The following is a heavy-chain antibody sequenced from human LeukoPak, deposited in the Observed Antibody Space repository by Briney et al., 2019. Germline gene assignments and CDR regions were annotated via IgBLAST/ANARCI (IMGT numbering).Heavy chain of an antibody. CDR2: ISSSSSYI. D-gene: IGHD6-19*01. Sequence: GGSLRLSCAASGFTFSSYSMNWVRQAPGKGREWVSSISSSSSYIYYADSVKGRFTISRDNAKNSLYLQMNSLRAEDTAVYYCARDRDSSGLFDYWGQGTLVTVSS. CDR1: GFTFSSYS. CDR3: ARDRDSSGLFDY. V-gene: IGHV3-21*01. J-gene: IGHJ4*02.